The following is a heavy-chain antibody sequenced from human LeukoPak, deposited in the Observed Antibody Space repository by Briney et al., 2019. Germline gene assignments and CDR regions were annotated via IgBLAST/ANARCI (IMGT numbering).Heavy chain of an antibody. J-gene: IGHJ4*02. CDR3: ARGPYYYDSSGLTTTDY. D-gene: IGHD3-22*01. Sequence: GGSLRLSCAASGFTFSSYAMSWVRQAPGKGLEWVSAISGSGGSTYYADSVKGRFTISRDNSKNTLYLQMNSLRAEDTAVYYCARGPYYYDSSGLTTTDYWGQGTLVTVSS. V-gene: IGHV3-23*01. CDR2: ISGSGGST. CDR1: GFTFSSYA.